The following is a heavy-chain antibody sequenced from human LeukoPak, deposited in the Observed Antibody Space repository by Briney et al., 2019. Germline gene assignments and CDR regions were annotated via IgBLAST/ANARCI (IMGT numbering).Heavy chain of an antibody. CDR3: ARAAYGSGSYEVY. D-gene: IGHD3-10*01. J-gene: IGHJ4*02. CDR1: GFTFSSYS. CDR2: ISSSSSYI. V-gene: IGHV3-21*01. Sequence: PGGSLRLSCAASGFTFSSYSMNWVRQAPGKGLEWVSSISSSSSYIYYADSVKGRFTISRDNAKNSLYLQMNSLRAEDTAVYYCARAAYGSGSYEVYWGQGTLVTVSS.